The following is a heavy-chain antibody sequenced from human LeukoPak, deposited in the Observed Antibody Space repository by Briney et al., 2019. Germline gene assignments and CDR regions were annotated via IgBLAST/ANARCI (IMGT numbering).Heavy chain of an antibody. CDR1: GGSISSYY. V-gene: IGHV4-34*01. D-gene: IGHD3-16*01. Sequence: SETLSLTCTVSGGSISSYYWSWIRQPPGRGLEWIGEINHSGSINYNPSLKSRVTISVDTSKNQFSLKLSSVTAADTAVYYCARETSQKGAHYMDVWGKGTTVTISS. CDR3: ARETSQKGAHYMDV. J-gene: IGHJ6*03. CDR2: INHSGSI.